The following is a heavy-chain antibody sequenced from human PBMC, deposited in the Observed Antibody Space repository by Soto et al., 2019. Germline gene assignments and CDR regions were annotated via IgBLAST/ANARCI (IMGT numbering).Heavy chain of an antibody. CDR3: ARILTASLDV. V-gene: IGHV3-33*01. CDR2: IWYDGSKK. J-gene: IGHJ6*02. D-gene: IGHD2-8*01. CDR1: GFTFSSHG. Sequence: QVQLVETGGGVVQPGMSLRLSCAASGFTFSSHGMHWVRQAPGRGLEWVSVIWYDGSKKDYVDSVKGRFTISRDNSKNTLYLQMDSLRVEDTAVYYCARILTASLDVWGQGTTVTVSS.